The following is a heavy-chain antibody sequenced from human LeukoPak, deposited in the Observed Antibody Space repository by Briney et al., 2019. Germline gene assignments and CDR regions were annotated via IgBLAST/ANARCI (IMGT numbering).Heavy chain of an antibody. CDR1: GYTFTSYY. Sequence: ASVKVSCKASGYTFTSYYMHWVRQAPGQGLEWMGIINPSGGSTSYAQKFQGRVTITADKSTSTAYMELSSLRSEDTAVYYCARDGNYDILTGYSYGMDVWGKGTTVTVSS. CDR2: INPSGGST. D-gene: IGHD3-9*01. CDR3: ARDGNYDILTGYSYGMDV. J-gene: IGHJ6*04. V-gene: IGHV1-46*01.